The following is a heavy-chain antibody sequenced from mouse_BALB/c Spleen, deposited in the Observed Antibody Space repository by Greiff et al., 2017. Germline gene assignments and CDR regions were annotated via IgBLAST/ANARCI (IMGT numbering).Heavy chain of an antibody. CDR1: GYTFTSYY. CDR2: INPSNGGT. D-gene: IGHD1-1*01. V-gene: IGHV1S81*02. CDR3: TRRGLLRSRRNAMDY. J-gene: IGHJ4*01. Sequence: VKLQQSGAELVKPGASVKLSCKASGYTFTSYYMDWVKQRPGQGLEWIGEINPSNGGTNFNEKFKSKATLTVDKSSSTAYMQLSSLTSEDSAVYYCTRRGLLRSRRNAMDYWGQGTSVTVSS.